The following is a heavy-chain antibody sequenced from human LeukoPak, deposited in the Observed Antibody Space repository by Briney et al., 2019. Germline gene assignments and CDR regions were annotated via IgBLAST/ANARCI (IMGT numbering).Heavy chain of an antibody. CDR3: ARGLTQYDCFDP. V-gene: IGHV6-1*01. Sequence: SQTLSLTCAISGDIVSSNSVTWNWIRQSPSRGLEWLGRTYYRSTWYNDYAVSVRGRITVNPDTSKNQFSLHLNSVTPEDTAVYYCARGLTQYDCFDPWGQGILVTVSS. J-gene: IGHJ5*02. D-gene: IGHD2-2*01. CDR1: GDIVSSNSVT. CDR2: TYYRSTWYN.